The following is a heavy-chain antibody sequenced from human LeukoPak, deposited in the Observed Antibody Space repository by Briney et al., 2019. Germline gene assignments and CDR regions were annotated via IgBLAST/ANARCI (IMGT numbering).Heavy chain of an antibody. V-gene: IGHV3-9*01. CDR3: AEDIFFRDVDTAMVSSGMGV. Sequence: GRSLRLSCAASGFTFDDYAMHWVRQAPGKGLEWVSGISWNSGSIGYADSVKGRFTISRDNAKNSLYLQMNSLRAEDTALYYCAEDIFFRDVDTAMVSSGMGVWGQGTTVTVSS. J-gene: IGHJ6*02. CDR1: GFTFDDYA. CDR2: ISWNSGSI. D-gene: IGHD5-18*01.